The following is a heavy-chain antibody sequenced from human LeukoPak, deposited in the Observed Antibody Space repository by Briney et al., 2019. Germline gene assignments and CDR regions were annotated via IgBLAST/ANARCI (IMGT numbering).Heavy chain of an antibody. J-gene: IGHJ6*03. Sequence: ASVKVSCKASGGTFSSYAFSWVRQAPGQGLEWMGGIIPIFGTANYAQKFQGRVTITTDESTSTAYMELSSLRSEDTAVYYCARVVLGYYYYMDVWGKGTTVTVSS. CDR3: ARVVLGYYYYMDV. CDR1: GGTFSSYA. D-gene: IGHD2-2*01. V-gene: IGHV1-69*05. CDR2: IIPIFGTA.